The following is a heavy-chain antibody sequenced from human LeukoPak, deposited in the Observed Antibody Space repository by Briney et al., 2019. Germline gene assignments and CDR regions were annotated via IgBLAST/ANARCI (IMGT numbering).Heavy chain of an antibody. CDR2: FYHGGST. Sequence: SETLSLTCTVSGYSISTGYYWDWIRQPPGKGLEWIGTFYHGGSTYYNPSLKSRVTISVDTSKNQFSLNLTSVTAADTAVYYCAREYQYCTNGVCYTANDYWGQGTLVTVSS. D-gene: IGHD2-8*01. V-gene: IGHV4-38-2*02. CDR3: AREYQYCTNGVCYTANDY. CDR1: GYSISTGYY. J-gene: IGHJ4*02.